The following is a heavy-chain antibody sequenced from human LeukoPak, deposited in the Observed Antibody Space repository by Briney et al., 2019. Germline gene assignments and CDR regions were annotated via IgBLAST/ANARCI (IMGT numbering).Heavy chain of an antibody. D-gene: IGHD5-24*01. J-gene: IGHJ4*02. CDR1: EFTVSRNY. CDR3: TRDQMNY. CDR2: IFSNGYT. Sequence: PGGPLRLSCTASEFTVSRNYMLWVRQAPGKGLEWASLIFSNGYTHYADSVKGRFTISRDTSKNTVSLQMNSLRVEDTAMYYCTRDQMNYWGQGTLVAVSS. V-gene: IGHV3-53*01.